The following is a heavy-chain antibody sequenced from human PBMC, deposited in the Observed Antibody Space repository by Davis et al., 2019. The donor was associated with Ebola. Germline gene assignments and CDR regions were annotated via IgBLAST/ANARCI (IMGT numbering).Heavy chain of an antibody. D-gene: IGHD2-15*01. CDR1: GGSISNYY. V-gene: IGHV4-59*01. J-gene: IGHJ6*02. Sequence: MPSETLSLTCTVSGGSISNYYWSWIRQAPGKGLEWIGYIHYSGNTNYNPSLKSRVTISVDTSKNQFALKLRSVTAADTAVYFCARDKGVVVVATAFDDYYYYGMDVWGQGTTVTVSS. CDR3: ARDKGVVVVATAFDDYYYYGMDV. CDR2: IHYSGNT.